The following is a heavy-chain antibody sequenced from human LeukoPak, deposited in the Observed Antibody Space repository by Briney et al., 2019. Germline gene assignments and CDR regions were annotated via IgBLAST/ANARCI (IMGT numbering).Heavy chain of an antibody. Sequence: GGSLRLSCAASGFTFSYYTMHWVRQAPGKGLEWVAVISYDGSNKYYADSVKGRFTISRDSSQNTLYLQMNSLRPEDTAVYYCARGSHSGYDYINYWGQGTLVTVSS. CDR3: ARGSHSGYDYINY. CDR1: GFTFSYYT. J-gene: IGHJ4*02. D-gene: IGHD5-12*01. V-gene: IGHV3-30-3*01. CDR2: ISYDGSNK.